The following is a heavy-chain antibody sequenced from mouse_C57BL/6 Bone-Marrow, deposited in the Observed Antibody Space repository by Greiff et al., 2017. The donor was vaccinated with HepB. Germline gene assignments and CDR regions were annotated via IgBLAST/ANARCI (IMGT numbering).Heavy chain of an antibody. CDR2: IYPRSGNT. CDR3: ARGYFKGFAY. CDR1: GYTFTSYG. J-gene: IGHJ3*01. D-gene: IGHD2-14*01. Sequence: VQLQQSGAELARPGASVKLSCKASGYTFTSYGISWVKQRTGQGLEWIGEIYPRSGNTYYNEKFKGKATLTADKSSSTAYMELRSLTSEDSAVYFCARGYFKGFAYWGQGTLVTVSA. V-gene: IGHV1-81*01.